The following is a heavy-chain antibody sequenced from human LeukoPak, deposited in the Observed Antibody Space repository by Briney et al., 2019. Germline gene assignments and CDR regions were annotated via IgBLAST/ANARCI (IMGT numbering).Heavy chain of an antibody. Sequence: SETLSLTCIVSGGSISSYYWSWIRQPPGKGLEWIGYIYYSGSTTYNPSLKSRVTISVDTSKNQFSLKLSSVSAADTAVYYCARGLGYFDYWGQGTLVTVSS. CDR1: GGSISSYY. J-gene: IGHJ4*02. D-gene: IGHD3-22*01. CDR2: IYYSGST. CDR3: ARGLGYFDY. V-gene: IGHV4-59*01.